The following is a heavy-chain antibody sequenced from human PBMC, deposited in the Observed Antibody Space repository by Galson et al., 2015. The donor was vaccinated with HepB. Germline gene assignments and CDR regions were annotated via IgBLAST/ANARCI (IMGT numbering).Heavy chain of an antibody. Sequence: ETLSLTCTVSSGPISSSDYYWGWVRQPPGKDLEWIGNIYYGGITSYNPSLKSRVTISVDTSKKQFSLKLTSVTAADTAVYYCARGAWEDGDEGFYFDYWGQGTLVTVSS. D-gene: IGHD4-17*01. J-gene: IGHJ4*02. CDR2: IYYGGIT. V-gene: IGHV4-39*07. CDR1: SGPISSSDYY. CDR3: ARGAWEDGDEGFYFDY.